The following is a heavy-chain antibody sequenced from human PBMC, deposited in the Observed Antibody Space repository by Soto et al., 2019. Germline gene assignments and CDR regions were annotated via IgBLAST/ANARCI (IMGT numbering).Heavy chain of an antibody. V-gene: IGHV4-59*12. Sequence: QVQLQESGPGLVKPSETLSLTCTVSGGSISKYYWSWIRQSPGKGLEWIGFIYYIGSTSYNPSLKSRVTRSVDTSKNQFSLRLTSVTAADTAVYYCARDRGHDFDLWGRGTLVTVSS. CDR3: ARDRGHDFDL. J-gene: IGHJ2*01. CDR2: IYYIGST. CDR1: GGSISKYY.